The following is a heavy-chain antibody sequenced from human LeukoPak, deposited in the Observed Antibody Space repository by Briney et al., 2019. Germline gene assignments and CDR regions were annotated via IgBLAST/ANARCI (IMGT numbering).Heavy chain of an antibody. CDR1: GFTFSSYG. D-gene: IGHD2-15*01. Sequence: PGGSLRLSCAASGFTFSSYGIHWVRQAPGKGLEWVAFILYDGSNKFYADSVKGRFTISKDNSKNTLYLQMNSLRAEDTAVYYSARPYCSGGSCYSGHFDYWGQGTLVTVSS. J-gene: IGHJ4*02. CDR2: ILYDGSNK. CDR3: ARPYCSGGSCYSGHFDY. V-gene: IGHV3-30*02.